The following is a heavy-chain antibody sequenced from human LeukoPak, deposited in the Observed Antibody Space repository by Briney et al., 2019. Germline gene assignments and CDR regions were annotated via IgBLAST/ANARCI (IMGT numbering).Heavy chain of an antibody. CDR3: AREGQGRLGELSLYYFDY. Sequence: GASVKVSCKASGYTFTNYGITWVRQAPGQGLEWMGWIRAFNGNTNYAQKFQGRVTMTTDTSTSTAYMELRSLRSDDTAVYYCAREGQGRLGELSLYYFDYWGQGTLVTVSS. CDR1: GYTFTNYG. V-gene: IGHV1-18*01. J-gene: IGHJ4*02. CDR2: IRAFNGNT. D-gene: IGHD3-16*02.